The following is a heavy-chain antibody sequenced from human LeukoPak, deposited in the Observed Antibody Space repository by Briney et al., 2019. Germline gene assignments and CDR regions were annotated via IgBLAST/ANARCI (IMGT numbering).Heavy chain of an antibody. CDR2: ISGSGGST. V-gene: IGHV3-23*01. D-gene: IGHD3-10*01. CDR1: GFTFSSYA. CDR3: AKSSNYYGSGSYPDY. J-gene: IGHJ4*02. Sequence: PGGSLRLSCAASGFTFSSYAMSWVRQAPGKGLEWVSAISGSGGSTYYADSVKGRFTISRDNSKNTLYLQMSSLRAEDTAVYYCAKSSNYYGSGSYPDYWGQGTLVTVSS.